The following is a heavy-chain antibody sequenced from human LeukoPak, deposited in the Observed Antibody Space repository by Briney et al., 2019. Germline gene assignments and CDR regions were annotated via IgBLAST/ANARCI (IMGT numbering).Heavy chain of an antibody. CDR2: INPDGSTT. CDR3: ARGGDDY. Sequence: PGGSLRLSCAAPGFTFSSYAMSWVRQAPGKGPQWVSIINPDGSTTGYADSVKGRFTISRDNAKNMLYLQMNNLRTEDTAMYICARGGDDYWGQGTLVTVSS. CDR1: GFTFSSYA. D-gene: IGHD2-21*01. J-gene: IGHJ4*02. V-gene: IGHV3-74*01.